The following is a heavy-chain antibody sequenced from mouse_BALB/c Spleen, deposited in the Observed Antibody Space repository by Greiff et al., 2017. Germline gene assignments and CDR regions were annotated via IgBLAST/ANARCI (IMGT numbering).Heavy chain of an antibody. J-gene: IGHJ2*01. D-gene: IGHD2-10*02. V-gene: IGHV5-9-3*01. CDR2: ISSGGSYT. CDR3: ARRWYGNYFDY. CDR1: GFTFSSYA. Sequence: DVHLVESGGGLVKPGGSLKLSCAASGFTFSSYAMSWVRQTPEKRLEWVATISSGGSYTYYPDSVKGRFTISRDNAKNTLYLQMSSLRSEDTAMYYCARRWYGNYFDYWGQGTTLTVSS.